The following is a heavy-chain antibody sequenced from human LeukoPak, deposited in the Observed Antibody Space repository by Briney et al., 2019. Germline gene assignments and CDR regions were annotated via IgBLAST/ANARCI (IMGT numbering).Heavy chain of an antibody. J-gene: IGHJ4*02. CDR1: GFTFSSYG. D-gene: IGHD3-22*01. Sequence: GGSLRLSCAASGFTFSSYGMHWVRQAPGKGLEWVAVISYDGSNKYYADSVKGRFTISRDNSKNTLYLQMNSLRAEDTAVYYCAKERTEYYYDSSGYYSGYFDYWGQGTLVTVSS. V-gene: IGHV3-30*18. CDR3: AKERTEYYYDSSGYYSGYFDY. CDR2: ISYDGSNK.